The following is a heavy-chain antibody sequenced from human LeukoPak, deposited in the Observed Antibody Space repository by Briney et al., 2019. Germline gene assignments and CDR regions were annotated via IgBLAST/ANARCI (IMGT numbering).Heavy chain of an antibody. V-gene: IGHV3-23*01. D-gene: IGHD2-2*01. CDR3: SKWKAIVLVPAARSPIDY. CDR1: GFMFSAFG. Sequence: PGGSLRLSCVGSGFMFSAFGIHWVRQAPGKGLEWVSAISGSGVSTYYADSVKGRFIISRDTSKNTLYLQMNSLRAEDTAVYYCSKWKAIVLVPAARSPIDYWGQGTLVTVSS. CDR2: ISGSGVST. J-gene: IGHJ4*02.